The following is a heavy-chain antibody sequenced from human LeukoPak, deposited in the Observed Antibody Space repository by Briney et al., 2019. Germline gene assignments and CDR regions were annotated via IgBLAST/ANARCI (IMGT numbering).Heavy chain of an antibody. J-gene: IGHJ4*02. V-gene: IGHV3-30*18. Sequence: PGGSLRLSCAASGFTFSSYGMHWVRQAPGKGLEWVAVISYDGSNKYYADSVKGRFTISRDNSKNTLYLQMNSLRAEDTAVYYCAKEGEITMIVVVISYFDYWGQGTLVTVSS. CDR1: GFTFSSYG. CDR3: AKEGEITMIVVVISYFDY. CDR2: ISYDGSNK. D-gene: IGHD3-22*01.